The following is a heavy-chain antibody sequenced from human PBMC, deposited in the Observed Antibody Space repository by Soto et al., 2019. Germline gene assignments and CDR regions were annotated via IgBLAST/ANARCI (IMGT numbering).Heavy chain of an antibody. CDR3: AKPNLYCSSTSCYDY. CDR2: ISGSGGTT. V-gene: IGHV3-23*01. CDR1: GFTFSSYA. J-gene: IGHJ4*02. D-gene: IGHD2-2*01. Sequence: PGGSLRLSCATSGFTFSSYAMTWVRQAPGKGLEWVSVISGSGGTTYYADSVKGRFTISRDNSENTLYLQMNSLRAEDTAVYYCAKPNLYCSSTSCYDYWGQGTLVTVSS.